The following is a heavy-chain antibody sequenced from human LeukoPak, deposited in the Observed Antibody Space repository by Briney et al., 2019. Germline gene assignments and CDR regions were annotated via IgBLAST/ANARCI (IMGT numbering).Heavy chain of an antibody. D-gene: IGHD3-16*01. CDR3: ARRWGNIVGVTYEY. J-gene: IGHJ4*02. Sequence: PSETLSLTCTISGSSITSVSHYSGWLRQPPGQGLEWIGDIYYTGSTYYSPSLRSRVTMSVHTSENQFSLRLNSVTAVDTAVYYCARRWGNIVGVTYEYWGQGTLVTVSS. V-gene: IGHV4-39*01. CDR1: GSSITSVSHY. CDR2: IYYTGST.